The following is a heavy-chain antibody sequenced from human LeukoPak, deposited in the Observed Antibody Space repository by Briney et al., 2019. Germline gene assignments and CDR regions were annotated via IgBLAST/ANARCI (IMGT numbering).Heavy chain of an antibody. CDR2: IYSGTI. CDR3: AKDFGPYCGGDCYTDY. D-gene: IGHD2-21*02. J-gene: IGHJ4*02. Sequence: PGGSLRLSCTVSGFTVSSNSMSWVRQAPGKGLEWVSFIYSGTIHDSDSVKGRFTISRDNSKNTLYLQMNSLRAEDTAVYYCAKDFGPYCGGDCYTDYWGQGTLVTVSS. CDR1: GFTVSSNS. V-gene: IGHV3-53*01.